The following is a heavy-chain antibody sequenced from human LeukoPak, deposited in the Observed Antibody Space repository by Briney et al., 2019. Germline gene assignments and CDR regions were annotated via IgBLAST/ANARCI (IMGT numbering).Heavy chain of an antibody. J-gene: IGHJ4*02. CDR1: GFTFSSYG. CDR2: VIDTGAAT. V-gene: IGHV3-23*01. Sequence: PGGSLRLSCAASGFTFSSYGMSWVRQAPGKGLEWVSGVIDTGAATYYADSVKGRFTISRDNSRNTLYLQMNSLRVEDTAIYYCAKDHCTVTDCFAGFDYWGQGILVTVSS. D-gene: IGHD2-8*02. CDR3: AKDHCTVTDCFAGFDY.